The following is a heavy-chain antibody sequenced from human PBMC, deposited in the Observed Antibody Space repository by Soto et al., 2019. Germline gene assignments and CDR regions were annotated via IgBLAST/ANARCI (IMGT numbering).Heavy chain of an antibody. CDR3: ARNKITGTVDY. D-gene: IGHD3-16*01. CDR1: GGSISSGAYY. J-gene: IGHJ4*02. Sequence: SETLSLTCTVSGGSISSGAYYWSWIRQPPGKGLEWIGYIYYSGSTYYNPSLKSRVTISVDTSKNQFSLKLSSVTAADTAVYYCARNKITGTVDYWGQGTLVTVSS. V-gene: IGHV4-30-4*01. CDR2: IYYSGST.